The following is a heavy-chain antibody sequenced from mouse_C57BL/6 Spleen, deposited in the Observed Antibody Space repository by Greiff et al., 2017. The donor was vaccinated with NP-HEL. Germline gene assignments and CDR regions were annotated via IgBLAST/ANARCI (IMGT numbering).Heavy chain of an antibody. CDR2: IWSGGST. V-gene: IGHV2-2*01. Sequence: QVQLKESGPGLVQPSQSLSITCTVSGFSLTSYGVHWVRQSPGKGLEWLGVIWSGGSTDYNAAFITRLSISTDNSKSQIFVKMNSMQADDTAIYYCARREDYYGRYYAMDDWGQGTSVTVSS. J-gene: IGHJ4*01. D-gene: IGHD1-1*01. CDR3: ARREDYYGRYYAMDD. CDR1: GFSLTSYG.